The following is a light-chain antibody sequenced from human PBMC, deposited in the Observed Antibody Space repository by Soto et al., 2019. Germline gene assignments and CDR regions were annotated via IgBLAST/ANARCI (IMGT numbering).Light chain of an antibody. J-gene: IGLJ1*01. CDR3: SLYTSENTYV. V-gene: IGLV2-18*01. Sequence: QSVLTQPASVSGSPGQSVTISCTGTSSDVGSYNHVSWYQHPPGTAPKLIIYEASNRPSWFPYRFSWSKSGNTASLTISGLQAADEADYYCSLYTSENTYVFGTGTKVTVL. CDR1: SSDVGSYNH. CDR2: EAS.